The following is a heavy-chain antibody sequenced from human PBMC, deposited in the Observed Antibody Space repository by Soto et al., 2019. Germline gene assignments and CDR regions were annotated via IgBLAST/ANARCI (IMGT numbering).Heavy chain of an antibody. CDR1: GFTFSSYG. V-gene: IGHV3-30*03. Sequence: QVQLVESGGGVVQPGRSLRLSCAASGFTFSSYGMHWVRQAPGKGLEWVAVISYDGSNKYYADSVKGRFTISRDNSKNTLYLKMNSLRAEDTAVYYCARGDHITMIVVNYFDYWGQGTLVTVSS. CDR3: ARGDHITMIVVNYFDY. CDR2: ISYDGSNK. J-gene: IGHJ4*02. D-gene: IGHD3-22*01.